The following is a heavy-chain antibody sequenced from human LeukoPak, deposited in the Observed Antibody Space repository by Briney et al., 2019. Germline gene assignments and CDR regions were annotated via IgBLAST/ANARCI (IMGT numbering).Heavy chain of an antibody. Sequence: GGSLRLSCAASGFTFSSYGMHWVRQAPGKGLEWVAFIRYDGSNKYYADSVKGRFTISRDNSKNTLYLQMNSLRAEGTAVYYCALPAAIGGAFDYWGQGTLVTVSS. CDR3: ALPAAIGGAFDY. V-gene: IGHV3-30*02. D-gene: IGHD2-2*02. CDR2: IRYDGSNK. CDR1: GFTFSSYG. J-gene: IGHJ4*02.